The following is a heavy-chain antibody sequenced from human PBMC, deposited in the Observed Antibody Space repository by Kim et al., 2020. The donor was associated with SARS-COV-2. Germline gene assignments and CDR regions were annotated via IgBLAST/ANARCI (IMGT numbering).Heavy chain of an antibody. J-gene: IGHJ4*02. CDR1: GGSFSGYY. CDR2: INHSGST. CDR3: ARGVIAVPDYFDY. Sequence: SETLSLTCAVYGGSFSGYYWSWIRQPPGKGLEWIGEINHSGSTNYNPSLKSRVTISVDTSKNQFSLKLSSVTAADTAVYYCARGVIAVPDYFDYWGQGTL. V-gene: IGHV4-34*01. D-gene: IGHD6-19*01.